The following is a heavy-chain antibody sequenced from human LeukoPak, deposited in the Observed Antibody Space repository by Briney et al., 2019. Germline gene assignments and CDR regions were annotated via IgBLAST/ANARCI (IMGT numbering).Heavy chain of an antibody. Sequence: PSETLSLTCAVSGYSISSGYYWGWIRQPPGKGLEWIGSIYHSGSTYYNPSLKSRVTISVDTSKYQFPLKLSSVTAADTAVYYCATCLGAIVVVPAAMLGGWFDPWGQGTLVTVSS. CDR2: IYHSGST. CDR3: ATCLGAIVVVPAAMLGGWFDP. J-gene: IGHJ5*02. CDR1: GYSISSGYY. V-gene: IGHV4-38-2*01. D-gene: IGHD2-2*01.